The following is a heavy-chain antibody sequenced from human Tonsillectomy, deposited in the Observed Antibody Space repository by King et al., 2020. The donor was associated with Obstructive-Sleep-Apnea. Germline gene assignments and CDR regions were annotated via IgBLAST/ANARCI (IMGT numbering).Heavy chain of an antibody. J-gene: IGHJ6*02. D-gene: IGHD4-11*01. Sequence: VQLVESGGGVVQPGRSLRLSCAASGFTFSSYTLHWVRQAPGKGLEWVAVISYDGSNKYYADSVKGRFTISRDNSKNTLYVQMNSLRAEDTAVYHCARGISPSTVNRYYYYYGMDVWGQGTTVTVSS. CDR3: ARGISPSTVNRYYYYYGMDV. CDR2: ISYDGSNK. V-gene: IGHV3-30*04. CDR1: GFTFSSYT.